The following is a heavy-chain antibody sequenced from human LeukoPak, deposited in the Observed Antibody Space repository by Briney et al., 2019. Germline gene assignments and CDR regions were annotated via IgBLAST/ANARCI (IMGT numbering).Heavy chain of an antibody. CDR3: ARDWSGGITGTPGDY. Sequence: SVRVSCKASGGTFSSYAISWVRQAPGQGLEWMGGIIPIFGTANYAQKSQGRVTITADESTSTAYMELSSLRSEDTAVYYCARDWSGGITGTPGDYWGQGTLVTVSS. V-gene: IGHV1-69*01. J-gene: IGHJ4*02. D-gene: IGHD1-20*01. CDR1: GGTFSSYA. CDR2: IIPIFGTA.